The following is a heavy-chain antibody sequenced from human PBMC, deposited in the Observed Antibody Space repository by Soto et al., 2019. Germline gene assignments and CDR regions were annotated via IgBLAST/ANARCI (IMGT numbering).Heavy chain of an antibody. Sequence: EVQLVESGGGLVQPGGSLRLSCAASGFPFSTNWMHWVRQAPGKGLVWVSHINSDGTSTNYADSVKGRFTISRDNAKNTLYLQMNSLRGEDTAMYYCARDIDSSGWGQGTLVTVSS. CDR2: INSDGTST. D-gene: IGHD3-22*01. CDR1: GFPFSTNW. J-gene: IGHJ4*02. V-gene: IGHV3-74*01. CDR3: ARDIDSSG.